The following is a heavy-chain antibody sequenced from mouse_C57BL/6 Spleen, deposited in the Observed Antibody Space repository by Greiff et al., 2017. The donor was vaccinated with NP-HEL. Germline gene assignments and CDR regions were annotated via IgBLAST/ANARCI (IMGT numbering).Heavy chain of an antibody. CDR3: TIWDGRAGAG. Sequence: QVQLQQSGAELVRPGASVTLSCKASGYTFTDYEMHWVKQTPVHGLEWIGAIDPETGGTAYNQKFKGKAILTADKSSSTAYMELRSLTSEDSAVYYGTIWDGRAGAGWGQVGLVTVS. D-gene: IGHD1-1*01. CDR2: IDPETGGT. CDR1: GYTFTDYE. J-gene: IGHJ3*01. V-gene: IGHV1-15*01.